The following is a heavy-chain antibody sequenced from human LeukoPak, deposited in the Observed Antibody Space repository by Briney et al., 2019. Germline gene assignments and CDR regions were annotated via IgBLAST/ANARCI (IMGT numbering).Heavy chain of an antibody. D-gene: IGHD2-21*02. Sequence: SETLSLTCAVYGGSFIPYYWSWIRQPPGKGLEWIGEINHSGSTNYNPSLKSRVTISVDTSKNQFSLKLSSVTAANTAVYYCARGGFYCGGDCYVDYWGQGTLVTVSS. CDR3: ARGGFYCGGDCYVDY. J-gene: IGHJ4*02. V-gene: IGHV4-34*01. CDR1: GGSFIPYY. CDR2: INHSGST.